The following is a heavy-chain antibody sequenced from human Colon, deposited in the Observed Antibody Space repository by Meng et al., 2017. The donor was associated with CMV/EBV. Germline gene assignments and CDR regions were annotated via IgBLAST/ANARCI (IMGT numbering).Heavy chain of an antibody. V-gene: IGHV3-49*04. D-gene: IGHD6-19*01. CDR1: GFTFGDFP. CDR2: IRSKVYGGAV. CDR3: ARVPISSGWWGGGDYLYGMDV. J-gene: IGHJ6*02. Sequence: GESLKISCSASGFTFGDFPISWVRQAPGKGLEWVGFIRSKVYGGAVEYAASVKGRFIISRDDSKSLAYLQMNSLKTEDTAVYYCARVPISSGWWGGGDYLYGMDVWGQGTTVTVSS.